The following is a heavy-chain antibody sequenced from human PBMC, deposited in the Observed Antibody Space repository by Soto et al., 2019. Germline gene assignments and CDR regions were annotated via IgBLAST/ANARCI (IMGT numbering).Heavy chain of an antibody. Sequence: GGSLRLSCAASGFTFSSYDMHWVRQATGKGLDWVSAIGTAGDTYYPGSVKGRFTISRENAKNSLYLQMNSLRAGDTAVYYCARSPPGGYHYYYGMDVWGQGTTVTVSS. J-gene: IGHJ6*02. CDR1: GFTFSSYD. V-gene: IGHV3-13*01. D-gene: IGHD3-22*01. CDR2: IGTAGDT. CDR3: ARSPPGGYHYYYGMDV.